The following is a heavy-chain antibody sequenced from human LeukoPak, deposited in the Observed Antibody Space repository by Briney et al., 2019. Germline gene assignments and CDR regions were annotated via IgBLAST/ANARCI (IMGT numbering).Heavy chain of an antibody. Sequence: TSETLSLTCTVSGGSIKSFYWSWIRQPAGKGPEWVGRVFSRGTTNYNPSLKSRVTVSLDTSKNQFSLKLSSVTAADTAVYYCARGRYDNLTGHLARLDVWGQGTTVIVSS. CDR1: GGSIKSFY. J-gene: IGHJ6*02. V-gene: IGHV4-4*07. D-gene: IGHD3-9*01. CDR3: ARGRYDNLTGHLARLDV. CDR2: VFSRGTT.